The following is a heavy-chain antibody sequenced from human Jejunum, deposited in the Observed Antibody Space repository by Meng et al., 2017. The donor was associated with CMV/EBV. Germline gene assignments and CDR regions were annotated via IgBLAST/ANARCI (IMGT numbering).Heavy chain of an antibody. CDR1: SLSSGDAY. Sequence: SLSSGDAYWSWSPQPPGRVPDWIAYMHYTGTAYYDPSLKSRVAISVDTSNNHFSLKFSSITAADTAVYYCAIFHHDNSLSSNYFDSWGQGALVTVSS. CDR3: AIFHHDNSLSSNYFDS. J-gene: IGHJ4*02. CDR2: MHYTGTA. V-gene: IGHV4-30-4*01. D-gene: IGHD2-21*01.